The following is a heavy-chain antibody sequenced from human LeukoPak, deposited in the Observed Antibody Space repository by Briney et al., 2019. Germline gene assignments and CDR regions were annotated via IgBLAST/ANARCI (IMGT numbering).Heavy chain of an antibody. CDR3: GSTSYGGNSGIDY. CDR1: GYTFTCYY. V-gene: IGHV1-46*01. CDR2: INPSGGST. D-gene: IGHD4-23*01. Sequence: ASVKVSCKASGYTFTCYYMHWVRQAPGQGLEWMGIINPSGGSTSYAQKFQGRVTMTRDTSTSTVYMELSSLRAEDTAVYYCGSTSYGGNSGIDYWGQGTLVTVSS. J-gene: IGHJ4*02.